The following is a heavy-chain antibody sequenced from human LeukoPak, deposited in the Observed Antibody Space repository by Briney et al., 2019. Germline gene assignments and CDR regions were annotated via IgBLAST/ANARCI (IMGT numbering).Heavy chain of an antibody. V-gene: IGHV1-18*01. CDR3: ARDSRGEVESPYNWFHP. J-gene: IGHJ5*02. Sequence: ASVKVSCKSSGYSFSNYGIVWVRQAPGQRPEWMGWISVSKGDTKYAQKFQGRVTMTTDTSTNTAYMDLRSLTSDDTAVYYCARDSRGEVESPYNWFHPWGQGTLVTVSS. CDR1: GYSFSNYG. CDR2: ISVSKGDT. D-gene: IGHD4-17*01.